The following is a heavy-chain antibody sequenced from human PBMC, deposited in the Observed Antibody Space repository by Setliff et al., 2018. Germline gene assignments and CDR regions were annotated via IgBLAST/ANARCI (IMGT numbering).Heavy chain of an antibody. Sequence: GGSLRLSCAVSGFTFSSYGIHWVRQAPGKGLEWISYIDISSTTIYYADSVKGRFTISRDNAKNSLYLQMNSLRAGDTAVYYCARVGRERSNGECYSTTPCYYYYMDVWGKGTTVTVSS. CDR1: GFTFSSYG. D-gene: IGHD2-8*01. V-gene: IGHV3-48*01. CDR3: ARVGRERSNGECYSTTPCYYYYMDV. CDR2: IDISSTTI. J-gene: IGHJ6*03.